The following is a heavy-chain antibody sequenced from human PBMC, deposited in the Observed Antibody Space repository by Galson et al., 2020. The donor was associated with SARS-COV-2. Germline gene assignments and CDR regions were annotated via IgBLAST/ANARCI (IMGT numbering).Heavy chain of an antibody. CDR2: IWYDGSDK. J-gene: IGHJ6*02. Sequence: GGSLRLSCAASGFTFSTYGMHWVRQPPGKGLECVAVIWYDGSDKFYADSVRGRFTISRDNSNNTLYLQMKSLRVEDTALYYCAREKGGGGDGYGMDVWGQGTMVTVSS. D-gene: IGHD3-16*01. CDR1: GFTFSTYG. CDR3: AREKGGGGDGYGMDV. V-gene: IGHV3-33*01.